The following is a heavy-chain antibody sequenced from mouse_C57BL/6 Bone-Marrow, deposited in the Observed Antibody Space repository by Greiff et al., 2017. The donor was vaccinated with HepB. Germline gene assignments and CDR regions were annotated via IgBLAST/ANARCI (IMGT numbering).Heavy chain of an antibody. J-gene: IGHJ1*03. D-gene: IGHD1-1*01. CDR2: TNYDGSST. CDR1: GFTFSDYY. Sequence: EVKLMESEGGLVQPGSSMKLSCTASGFTFSDYYMAWVRQVPEKGLEWVANTNYDGSSTYYLASLKSRFIISRDNAKNILYLQMSSLKSEDTATYYCGRDGDHYGSSWYFDVWGTGTPVSVSS. V-gene: IGHV5-16*01. CDR3: GRDGDHYGSSWYFDV.